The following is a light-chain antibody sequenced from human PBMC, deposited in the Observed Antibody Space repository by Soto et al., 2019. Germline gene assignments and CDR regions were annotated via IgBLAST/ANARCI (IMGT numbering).Light chain of an antibody. CDR3: QQYDSSPWT. Sequence: EIVMTQSPATLSVSPGERATLSCGASQSVSSNLAWYQQKPGQAPRLLIYGASTRATGIPARFSGSGSGTEFTLTISSLQSEDFAVYYCQQYDSSPWTFGQGTKVEIK. CDR2: GAS. J-gene: IGKJ1*01. CDR1: QSVSSN. V-gene: IGKV3-15*01.